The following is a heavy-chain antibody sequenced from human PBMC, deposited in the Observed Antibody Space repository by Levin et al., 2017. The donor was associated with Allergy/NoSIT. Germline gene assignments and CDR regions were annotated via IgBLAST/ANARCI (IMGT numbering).Heavy chain of an antibody. CDR1: GGSISSSSYY. J-gene: IGHJ4*02. V-gene: IGHV4-39*01. Sequence: SETLSLTCTVSGGSISSSSYYWGWIRQPPGKGLEWIGSIYYSGSTYYNPSLKSRVTISVDTSKNQFSLKLSSVTAADTAVYYCARLQRLWVLDYWGQGTLVTVSS. D-gene: IGHD3-16*01. CDR3: ARLQRLWVLDY. CDR2: IYYSGST.